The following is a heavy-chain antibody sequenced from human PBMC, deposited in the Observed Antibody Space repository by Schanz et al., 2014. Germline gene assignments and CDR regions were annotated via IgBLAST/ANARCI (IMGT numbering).Heavy chain of an antibody. CDR2: ISYDGRNK. Sequence: QAELVESGGGVVQPGGSLRLSCAGSGFSFSGFGMHWVRQAPGKGLEWVAVISYDGRNKYFADSVKGRFTISRDNSKNTLFLQVNSLRAEDTAVYYCVKDLQRELLRDDHYYGMDVWGQGTTVTVSS. V-gene: IGHV3-30*18. CDR1: GFSFSGFG. J-gene: IGHJ6*02. CDR3: VKDLQRELLRDDHYYGMDV. D-gene: IGHD1-26*01.